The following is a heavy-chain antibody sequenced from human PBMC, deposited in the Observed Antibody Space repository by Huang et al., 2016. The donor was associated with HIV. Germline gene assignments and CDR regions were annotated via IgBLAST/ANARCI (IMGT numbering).Heavy chain of an antibody. V-gene: IGHV3-7*01. D-gene: IGHD1-7*01. CDR3: ATKTAAMDI. J-gene: IGHJ6*02. CDR1: FRFGAYW. CDR2: IKKDESEK. Sequence: FRFGAYWMSWVRQSPGKGLEWVANIKKDESEKYYVDSVKGRFNISRDNAKKVLFLEMNNVRVEDTATYYCATKTAAMDIWGQGTTVTVS.